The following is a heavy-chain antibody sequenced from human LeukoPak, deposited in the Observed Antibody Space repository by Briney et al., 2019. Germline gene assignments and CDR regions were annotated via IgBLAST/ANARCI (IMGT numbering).Heavy chain of an antibody. CDR3: AREGSGTYYFDY. D-gene: IGHD3-10*01. CDR1: GFTFSSYS. J-gene: IGHJ4*02. CDR2: ISSSSSYI. V-gene: IGHV3-21*01. Sequence: GGSLRLSCAASGFTFSSYSMNWVRQAPGKGLEWVSSISSSSSYIYYADSVKGRFTISRDNAKNSLYLQMNSLRAEDTAVYYCAREGSGTYYFDYWGQGTLVTASS.